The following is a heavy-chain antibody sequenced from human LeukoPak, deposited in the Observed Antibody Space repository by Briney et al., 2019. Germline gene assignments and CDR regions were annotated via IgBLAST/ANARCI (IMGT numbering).Heavy chain of an antibody. CDR3: ARDQAVISHWFDP. D-gene: IGHD2/OR15-2a*01. V-gene: IGHV4-39*02. J-gene: IGHJ5*02. CDR2: IYYSGST. CDR1: GGSISSSSYY. Sequence: PSETLSLTCTVSGGSISSSSYYWGWIRQPPGKGLEWIGSIYYSGSTYYNPSHKSRVTISVDTSKNQFSLKLSSVTAADTAVYYCARDQAVISHWFDPWGQGTLVTVSS.